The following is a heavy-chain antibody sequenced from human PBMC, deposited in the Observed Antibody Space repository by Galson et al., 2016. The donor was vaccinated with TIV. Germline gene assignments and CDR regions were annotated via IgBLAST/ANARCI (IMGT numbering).Heavy chain of an antibody. CDR3: AKIGYCYSSTDCYAYDAFHI. V-gene: IGHV5-51*01. Sequence: QSGAEVKKPGESLKISCKASGYRFTTSWIGWVRQMPGKGLEWMGVIYPADSDTRYSPSFQGQVTISADKSTKSAYLQWSSLKASDTAIYYCAKIGYCYSSTDCYAYDAFHIWGQGTMATVSS. CDR2: IYPADSDT. J-gene: IGHJ3*02. CDR1: GYRFTTSW. D-gene: IGHD2-2*01.